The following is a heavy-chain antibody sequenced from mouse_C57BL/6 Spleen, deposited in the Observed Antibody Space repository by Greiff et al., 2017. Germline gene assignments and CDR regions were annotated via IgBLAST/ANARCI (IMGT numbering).Heavy chain of an antibody. CDR1: GFTFSSYA. CDR2: ISDGGSYT. CDR3: ARGDLYGSFFDY. D-gene: IGHD1-1*01. Sequence: EVQGVESGGGLVKPGGSLKLSCAASGFTFSSYAMSWVRQTPEKRLEWVATISDGGSYTYYPDNVKGRFTISRDNAKNNLYLQMSHLKSEDTAMYYCARGDLYGSFFDYWGQGTTLTVSS. V-gene: IGHV5-4*01. J-gene: IGHJ2*01.